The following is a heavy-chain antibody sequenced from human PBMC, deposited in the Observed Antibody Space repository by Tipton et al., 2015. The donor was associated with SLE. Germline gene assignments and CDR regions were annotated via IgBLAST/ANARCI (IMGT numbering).Heavy chain of an antibody. J-gene: IGHJ4*02. Sequence: TLSLTCAVYGGSFSGYYWSWIRQPPGKGLEWIGEINDSGGTNYNPSLKSRVTISVDTSKNQFSLKLSSVTAADTAVYYCASHLGAVLANWGQGTLVTVSS. V-gene: IGHV4-34*01. CDR1: GGSFSGYY. CDR3: ASHLGAVLAN. D-gene: IGHD6-19*01. CDR2: INDSGGT.